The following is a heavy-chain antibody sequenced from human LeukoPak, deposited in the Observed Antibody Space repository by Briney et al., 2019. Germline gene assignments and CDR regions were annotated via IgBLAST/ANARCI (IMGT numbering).Heavy chain of an antibody. CDR1: GYIFTSYY. D-gene: IGHD6-6*01. Sequence: ASVKVSCKASGYIFTSYYMHWVRQALRQGLEWMGIVNPSGGNRSYAQKFQGRVTMTRDTSTSTVYMELSSLRSEDTAVYYCARSIAARPWYYYGMDVWGQGTTVTVSS. CDR2: VNPSGGNR. J-gene: IGHJ6*02. CDR3: ARSIAARPWYYYGMDV. V-gene: IGHV1-46*01.